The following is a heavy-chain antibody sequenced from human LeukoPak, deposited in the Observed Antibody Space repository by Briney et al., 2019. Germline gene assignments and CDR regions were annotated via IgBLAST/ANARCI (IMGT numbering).Heavy chain of an antibody. CDR3: ARAGITIFGVVDYYYYGMDV. D-gene: IGHD3-3*01. CDR1: GGSISSYY. Sequence: SETLPLTCTVSGGSISSYYWSWIRQPPGKGLEWIGYIYYSGSTNYNPSLKSRVTISVDTSKNQFSLKLSSVTAADTAVYYCARAGITIFGVVDYYYYGMDVWGQGTTVTVSS. V-gene: IGHV4-59*01. CDR2: IYYSGST. J-gene: IGHJ6*02.